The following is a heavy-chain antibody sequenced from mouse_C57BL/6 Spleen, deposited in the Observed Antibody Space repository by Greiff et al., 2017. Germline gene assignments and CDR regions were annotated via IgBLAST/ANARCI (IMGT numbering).Heavy chain of an antibody. D-gene: IGHD2-3*01. CDR3: ARHEEGMEGFAY. V-gene: IGHV1-62-2*01. CDR1: GYTFTEYT. CDR2: FYPGSGSI. J-gene: IGHJ3*01. Sequence: VKLVESGAELVKPGASVKLSCKASGYTFTEYTIHWVKQRSGQGLEWIGWFYPGSGSIKYNEKFKDKATLTADKSSSTVYMELSRLTSEDSAVYFCARHEEGMEGFAYWGQGTLVTVSA.